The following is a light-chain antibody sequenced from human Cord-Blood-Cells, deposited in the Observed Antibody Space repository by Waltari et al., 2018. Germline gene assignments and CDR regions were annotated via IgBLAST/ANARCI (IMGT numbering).Light chain of an antibody. Sequence: EIVMTQSPAPLSVSPGERATLPCRASQSVSSNLAWYQQKPGQAPRLLIYGASTRATGIPARFSGSGSWTEFTLTISSLQSEDFAVYYCQQYNNWPFTFGPGTKVDIK. J-gene: IGKJ3*01. V-gene: IGKV3-15*01. CDR2: GAS. CDR3: QQYNNWPFT. CDR1: QSVSSN.